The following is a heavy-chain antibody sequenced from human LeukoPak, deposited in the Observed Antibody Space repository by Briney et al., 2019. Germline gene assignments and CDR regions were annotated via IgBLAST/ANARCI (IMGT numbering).Heavy chain of an antibody. CDR1: GYTLTSYG. D-gene: IGHD2-2*02. CDR3: ARVHLTIVVVPAAITQTIEVVYSWFDP. CDR2: ISAYNGNT. V-gene: IGHV1-18*01. Sequence: ASVKVSCKASGYTLTSYGISWVRQAPGQGLEWMGWISAYNGNTNYAQKLQGRVTMTTDTSTSTAYMELRSLRSDDTAVYYCARVHLTIVVVPAAITQTIEVVYSWFDPWGQGTLVTVSS. J-gene: IGHJ5*02.